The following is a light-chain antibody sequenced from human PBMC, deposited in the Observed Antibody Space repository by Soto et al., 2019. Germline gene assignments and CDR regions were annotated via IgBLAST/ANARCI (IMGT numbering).Light chain of an antibody. V-gene: IGKV1-5*03. Sequence: MQRYKPPSTLSASEGDRVTISCRASQSVSIWLAWYQQKPGRAPKLLIYKSSILESGVPSRFSGSGSGTEFTLTISSLQPDDFATYYCQQFNTSPWTFGQGTKVDIK. J-gene: IGKJ1*01. CDR1: QSVSIW. CDR3: QQFNTSPWT. CDR2: KSS.